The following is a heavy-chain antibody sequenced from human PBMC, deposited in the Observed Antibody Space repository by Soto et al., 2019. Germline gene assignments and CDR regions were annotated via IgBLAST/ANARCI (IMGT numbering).Heavy chain of an antibody. Sequence: HPGGSLRLSCAASGFTFSSYGMHWVRQAPGKGLEWVAVISYDGSNKYYADSVKGRFTISRDNSKNTLYLQMNSLRAEDTAVYYCANRMGSGYYPAALDYWGQGTLVTVSS. D-gene: IGHD3-22*01. CDR2: ISYDGSNK. V-gene: IGHV3-30*18. J-gene: IGHJ4*02. CDR1: GFTFSSYG. CDR3: ANRMGSGYYPAALDY.